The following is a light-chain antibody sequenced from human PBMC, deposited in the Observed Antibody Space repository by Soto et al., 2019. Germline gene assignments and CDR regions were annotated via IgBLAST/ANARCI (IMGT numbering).Light chain of an antibody. Sequence: QSVLTQPPSASGTPGQRVTISCSGSNSNIGSNTVNWYQQLPGTAPKLLIYSNNQRPSGVPDRFSGSKSGTSASLAISGLQSEDEADYYCQSYDSTLDARYVFGTGTKVTVL. CDR3: QSYDSTLDARYV. CDR2: SNN. CDR1: NSNIGSNT. J-gene: IGLJ1*01. V-gene: IGLV1-44*01.